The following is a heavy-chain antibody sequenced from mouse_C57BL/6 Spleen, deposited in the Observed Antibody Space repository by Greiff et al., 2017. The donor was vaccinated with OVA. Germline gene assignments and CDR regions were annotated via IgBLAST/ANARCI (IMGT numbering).Heavy chain of an antibody. D-gene: IGHD1-1*01. Sequence: EVKLVESGEGLVKPGGSLKLSCAASGFTFSSYAMSWVRQTPGKRLEWVAYISSGGDYIYYADTGKGRFTISRDNARNTLYLQMSSLKYEDTAMYYCTRDRAYYGRLYYFDYWGQGTTLTVSS. CDR2: ISSGGDYI. CDR3: TRDRAYYGRLYYFDY. CDR1: GFTFSSYA. V-gene: IGHV5-9-1*02. J-gene: IGHJ2*01.